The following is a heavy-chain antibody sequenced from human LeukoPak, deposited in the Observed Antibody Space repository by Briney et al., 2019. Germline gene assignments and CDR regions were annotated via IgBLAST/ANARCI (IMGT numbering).Heavy chain of an antibody. CDR3: AKATSGSYYPFDY. CDR1: GFTFDDYA. CDR2: ISWDGGST. Sequence: GGSLRLSCAASGFTFDDYAMHWVRHAPGKGLEWVSLISWDGGSTYYADSVKGRFTISRDNSKNSLYLQMNSLRAEDTALYYCAKATSGSYYPFDYWGQGTLVTVSS. J-gene: IGHJ4*02. V-gene: IGHV3-43D*03. D-gene: IGHD1-26*01.